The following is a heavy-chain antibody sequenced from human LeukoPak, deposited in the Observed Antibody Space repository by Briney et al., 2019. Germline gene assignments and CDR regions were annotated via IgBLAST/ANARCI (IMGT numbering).Heavy chain of an antibody. CDR1: GYTFTNYG. CDR2: ISAYNGNT. CDR3: ASGAYGYCSGGSCYELDY. J-gene: IGHJ4*02. D-gene: IGHD2-15*01. V-gene: IGHV1-18*01. Sequence: ASVKVSCKASGYTFTNYGISWVRQAPGQGLEWMGWISAYNGNTNYAQNLQGRVTITTDTSTSTAYMELRSLRSDDTAVYYCASGAYGYCSGGSCYELDYWGQGTLVTVSS.